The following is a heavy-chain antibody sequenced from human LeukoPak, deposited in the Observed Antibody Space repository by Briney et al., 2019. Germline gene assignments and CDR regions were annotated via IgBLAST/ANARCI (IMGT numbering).Heavy chain of an antibody. CDR3: AKEGEEITSSSCMDV. V-gene: IGHV3-64*01. J-gene: IGHJ6*03. CDR1: GFTFSNNA. D-gene: IGHD6-6*01. CDR2: ISSNGDST. Sequence: PGGSLRLSCAASGFTFSNNAMHWVRQAPGKGLEFVSAISSNGDSTYYANSVKGRFTISRDNSKNTLYLQMNSLRAEDTAVYYCAKEGEEITSSSCMDVWGKGTTVTVSS.